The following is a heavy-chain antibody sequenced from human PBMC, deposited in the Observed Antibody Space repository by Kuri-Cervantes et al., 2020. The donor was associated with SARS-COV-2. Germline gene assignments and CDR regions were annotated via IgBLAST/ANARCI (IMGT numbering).Heavy chain of an antibody. CDR1: GFTFSSYG. CDR3: ARDRSQSSENAFDI. Sequence: GESLKISCAASGFTFSSYGMHWVRQAPGKGLEWVSGINWNGGSTGYADSVKGRFTISRDNAKNSLYLQMNSLRAEDTALYYCARDRSQSSENAFDIWGQGTMVTVSS. V-gene: IGHV3-20*04. D-gene: IGHD6-25*01. CDR2: INWNGGST. J-gene: IGHJ3*02.